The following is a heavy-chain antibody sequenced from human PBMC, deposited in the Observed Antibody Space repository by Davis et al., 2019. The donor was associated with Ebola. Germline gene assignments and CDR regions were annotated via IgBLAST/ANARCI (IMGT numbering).Heavy chain of an antibody. CDR2: IIPIFGTP. D-gene: IGHD6-6*01. CDR3: ARTSIAARSPYYYGMDV. CDR1: GGTFSSYA. V-gene: IGHV1-69*13. J-gene: IGHJ6*04. Sequence: SVKVSCKASGGTFSSYAISWVRQAPGQGLEWMGGIIPIFGTPNYAQKFQARVTITADESTSTAYMELSSLRSEDTAVYYCARTSIAARSPYYYGMDVWGKGTTVTVSS.